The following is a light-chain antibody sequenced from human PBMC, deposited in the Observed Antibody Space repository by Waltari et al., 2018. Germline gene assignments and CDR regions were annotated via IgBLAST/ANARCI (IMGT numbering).Light chain of an antibody. J-gene: IGLJ2*01. CDR2: DVT. Sequence: QSALTQPASVSGSPRQSITISCPGTSRDIGSYNFVSWYQQHPGKAPKLLIFDVTNRPSGVSNRFSGSKSGNTASLTISGVQAEDEADYYCSSYSSSYTSVVFGGGTKLTVL. V-gene: IGLV2-14*03. CDR3: SSYSSSYTSVV. CDR1: SRDIGSYNF.